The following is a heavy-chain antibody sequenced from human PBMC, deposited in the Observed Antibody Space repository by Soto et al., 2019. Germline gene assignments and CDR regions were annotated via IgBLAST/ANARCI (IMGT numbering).Heavy chain of an antibody. D-gene: IGHD3-10*01. J-gene: IGHJ3*02. CDR1: GFTFSTYA. Sequence: GGSLRLSCAASGFTFSTYAMSWVRQAPGKGLVWVSAISGSGGSTFYADSVKGRFTISRDNYMNTLYLQMNSLRTEDTAVYYCAHPRGFGVFDAYDIWGPGTMVTVSS. CDR3: AHPRGFGVFDAYDI. CDR2: ISGSGGST. V-gene: IGHV3-23*01.